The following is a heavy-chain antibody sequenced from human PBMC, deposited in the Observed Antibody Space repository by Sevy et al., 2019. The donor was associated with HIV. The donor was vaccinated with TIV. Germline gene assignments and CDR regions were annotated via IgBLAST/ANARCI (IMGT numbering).Heavy chain of an antibody. D-gene: IGHD3-10*01. V-gene: IGHV3-30*18. CDR2: ISYDGSNK. CDR1: GFTFSSYG. CDR3: AKDLTSITMVQGVIMRSYYYYGMDV. J-gene: IGHJ6*02. Sequence: GGSLRLSCAASGFTFSSYGMHWVRQAPGKGLEWVAVISYDGSNKYYADSVKGRFTISRDNSKNTLYLQMNSLRAEDTAVYYCAKDLTSITMVQGVIMRSYYYYGMDVWGQGTTVTVSS.